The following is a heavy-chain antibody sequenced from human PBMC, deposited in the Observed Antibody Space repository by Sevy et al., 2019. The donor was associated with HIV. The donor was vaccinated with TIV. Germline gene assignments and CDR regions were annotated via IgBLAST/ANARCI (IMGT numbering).Heavy chain of an antibody. CDR1: GGTFSSYA. J-gene: IGHJ4*02. V-gene: IGHV1-69*06. D-gene: IGHD1-26*01. CDR3: AREISGSYFSS. CDR2: IIPIFGTA. Sequence: ASVKVSCKASGGTFSSYAISWVRQAPGQGLEWMGGIIPIFGTANYAQKFQGRVTITADKSTSTAYMELSSLRSEDTAMYYCAREISGSYFSSWGQGTLVTVSS.